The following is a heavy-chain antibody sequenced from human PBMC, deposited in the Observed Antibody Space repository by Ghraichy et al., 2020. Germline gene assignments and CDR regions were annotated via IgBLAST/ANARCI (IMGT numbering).Heavy chain of an antibody. D-gene: IGHD1-26*01. J-gene: IGHJ6*03. CDR1: GYTLNELS. CDR3: ATASPTERELLRRGYFHFFYMDV. CDR2: FDPEDGET. V-gene: IGHV1-24*01. Sequence: ASVKVSCKVSGYTLNELSMHWVRQAPGKGLEWLGGFDPEDGETFYAQKFQGRLTMTEDTSTDTAYMHLSSLSSEDTVVYFCATASPTERELLRRGYFHFFYMDVWGKGTTVTVSS.